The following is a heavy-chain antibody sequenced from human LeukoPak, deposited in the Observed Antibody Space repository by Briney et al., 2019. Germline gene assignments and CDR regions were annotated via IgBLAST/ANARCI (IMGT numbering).Heavy chain of an antibody. V-gene: IGHV6-1*01. J-gene: IGHJ4*02. D-gene: IGHD3-22*01. CDR1: GDSVSSNSAA. CDR2: TYYRSKWSN. Sequence: SQTLSLTCVISGDSVSSNSAAWNWIRQSPSRGLEWLGRTYYRSKWSNDYAVSVKSRITINPDTSKNQFSLQLNFVTPEDTAVYYCARGTVYYDSSGYYTTFDYWGQGTLVTVSS. CDR3: ARGTVYYDSSGYYTTFDY.